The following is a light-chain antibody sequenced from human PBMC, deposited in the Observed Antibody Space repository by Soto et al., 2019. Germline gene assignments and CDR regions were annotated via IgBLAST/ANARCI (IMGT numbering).Light chain of an antibody. CDR3: SSYTSSSLYV. J-gene: IGLJ1*01. Sequence: QSALTQPACVSRSPGQSITISCTETSSDVGGYNYVSWYQQHPGKAPKLMIYDVSNRPSGVSNRFSGSKSGNTASLTISGLQAEDESDYYCSSYTSSSLYVFGTGTKVTVL. V-gene: IGLV2-14*01. CDR2: DVS. CDR1: SSDVGGYNY.